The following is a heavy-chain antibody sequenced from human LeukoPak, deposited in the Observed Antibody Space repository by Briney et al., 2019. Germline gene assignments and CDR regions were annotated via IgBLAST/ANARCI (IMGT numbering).Heavy chain of an antibody. Sequence: GGSLRLSCAASGFTFSDYYMSWLRQAPGKGLEGVAYISNDGRTTYYADSVKGRFTISRVNAKDSLYLEMYSLPAGDTALFYCARVYGNYAIDYWGQGILVTVSS. CDR3: ARVYGNYAIDY. CDR2: ISNDGRTT. CDR1: GFTFSDYY. V-gene: IGHV3-11*04. J-gene: IGHJ4*02. D-gene: IGHD4-11*01.